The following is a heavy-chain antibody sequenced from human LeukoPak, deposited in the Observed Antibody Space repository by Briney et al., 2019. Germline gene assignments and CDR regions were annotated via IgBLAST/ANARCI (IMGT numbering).Heavy chain of an antibody. D-gene: IGHD6-13*01. J-gene: IGHJ4*02. CDR1: GFTVSTNY. CDR2: IRSKAYGGTT. CDR3: TKAAVAQYYFDY. Sequence: GGSLRLSCVASGFTVSTNYMSWVRQAPGKGLEWVGFIRSKAYGGTTEYAASVKGRFTISRDDSKSIAYLQMNSLKTEDTAVYYCTKAAVAQYYFDYWGQGTLVTVSS. V-gene: IGHV3-49*04.